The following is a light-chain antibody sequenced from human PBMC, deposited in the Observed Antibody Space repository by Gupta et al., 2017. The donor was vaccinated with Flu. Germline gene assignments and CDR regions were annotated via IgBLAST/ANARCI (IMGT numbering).Light chain of an antibody. CDR1: QSDSSY. J-gene: IGKJ5*01. V-gene: IGKV3-11*01. CDR3: QRRSYWPRIT. Sequence: EIVLTQSPPTLSLSPGERATLSGSASQSDSSYLDWYQQKPGQAPRLLIYDASNSATGTPARFSGSGSGTDFTLTISSREPEDFAVYYCQRRSYWPRITFGQGTQLEIK. CDR2: DAS.